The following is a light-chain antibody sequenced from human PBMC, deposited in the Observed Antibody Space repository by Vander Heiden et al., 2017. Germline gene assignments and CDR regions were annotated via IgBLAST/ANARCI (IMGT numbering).Light chain of an antibody. CDR2: AAS. CDR3: QQHDSSLPCT. J-gene: IGKJ1*01. V-gene: IGKV1-39*01. Sequence: DMQMPQTPSSLSASVGDRVTITCRTSQSISTFLNWNQQQPGKAPNLLIYAASSLQSGVPSRCIGSGYYTDFTLTIISLQPEDFSAYYCQQHDSSLPCTFGQGTKVEIK. CDR1: QSISTF.